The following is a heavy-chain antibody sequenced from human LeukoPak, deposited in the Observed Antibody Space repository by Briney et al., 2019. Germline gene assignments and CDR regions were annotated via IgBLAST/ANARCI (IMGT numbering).Heavy chain of an antibody. Sequence: GASVKVSCKASGYTFTSYGISWVGQAPGQGLEWMGWISAYNGNTNYAQKLQGRVTMTTDTSTSTAYMELRSLRSDDTAVYYCARGTPGYSYGSVPFDYWGQGTLVTVSS. CDR1: GYTFTSYG. V-gene: IGHV1-18*01. J-gene: IGHJ4*02. CDR2: ISAYNGNT. CDR3: ARGTPGYSYGSVPFDY. D-gene: IGHD5-18*01.